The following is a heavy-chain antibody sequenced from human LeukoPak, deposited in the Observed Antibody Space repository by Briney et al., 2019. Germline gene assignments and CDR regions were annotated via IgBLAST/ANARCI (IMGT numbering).Heavy chain of an antibody. Sequence: GGSLRLSCTASGFTFGDYAMSWFRQAPGKGLEWVGFIRSKAYGGTTENAASVKGRFTISRDDSKSIAYLQMNSLKTEDTAVYYCARGGVYCSSVSCSVDYWGQGILVTVSS. J-gene: IGHJ4*02. V-gene: IGHV3-49*03. CDR3: ARGGVYCSSVSCSVDY. D-gene: IGHD2-2*01. CDR1: GFTFGDYA. CDR2: IRSKAYGGTT.